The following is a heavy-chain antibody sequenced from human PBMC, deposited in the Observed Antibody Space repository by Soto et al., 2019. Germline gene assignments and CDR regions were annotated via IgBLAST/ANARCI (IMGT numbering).Heavy chain of an antibody. V-gene: IGHV4-30-2*01. CDR3: ASSYYDSSGSALRD. D-gene: IGHD3-22*01. Sequence: QLQLQESGSGLVKPSQTLSLTCAVSGGSISSGGYSWSWIRQPPGKGLEWIGNIYHSGSTYYNPSLKSRVTISVDRSKNQFSLKLSSVTAADTAVYYCASSYYDSSGSALRDWGQGTLVTVSS. J-gene: IGHJ1*01. CDR1: GGSISSGGYS. CDR2: IYHSGST.